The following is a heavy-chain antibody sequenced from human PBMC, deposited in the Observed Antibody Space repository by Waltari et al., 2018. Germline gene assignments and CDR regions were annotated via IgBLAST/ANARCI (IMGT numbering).Heavy chain of an antibody. CDR2: IGGDGDST. Sequence: EAQLEESGGGSVQSGGSLRLSCEASGFSFSSYAMSWVRQAPGKGREWVSSIGGDGDSTYDADSVRGRFTISRDNSKNTLSLEMNSLRADDTATYFCAKVPYNDFWTGYFFFDLWGQGTLVSVSS. D-gene: IGHD3-3*01. CDR3: AKVPYNDFWTGYFFFDL. CDR1: GFSFSSYA. J-gene: IGHJ4*02. V-gene: IGHV3-23*04.